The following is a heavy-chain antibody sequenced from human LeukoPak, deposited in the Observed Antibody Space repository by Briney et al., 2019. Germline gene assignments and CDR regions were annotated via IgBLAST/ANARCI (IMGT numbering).Heavy chain of an antibody. J-gene: IGHJ4*02. CDR1: GGSISSSSYY. V-gene: IGHV4-61*01. CDR3: AREGDATIESDFDY. D-gene: IGHD5-24*01. Sequence: PSETLSLTCTVSGGSISSSSYYWGWIRQPPGKGLEWIGYIYYSGSTNYNPSLKSRVTISVDTSKNQFSLKLSSVTAADTAVYYCAREGDATIESDFDYWGQGTLVTVSS. CDR2: IYYSGST.